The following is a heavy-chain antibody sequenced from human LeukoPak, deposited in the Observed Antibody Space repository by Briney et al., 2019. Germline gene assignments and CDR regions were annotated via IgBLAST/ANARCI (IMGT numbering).Heavy chain of an antibody. CDR2: ISYDGSNK. CDR1: GFTFSSYG. CDR3: AKRGTYSSSGDY. D-gene: IGHD6-13*01. Sequence: PGGSLRLSCAASGFTFSSYGMHWVRQAPGKGLEWVAVISYDGSNKYYADSVKGRFTISRDNSKNTLYLQMNSLRAEDTAVYYCAKRGTYSSSGDYWGQGTLVTVSS. V-gene: IGHV3-30*18. J-gene: IGHJ4*02.